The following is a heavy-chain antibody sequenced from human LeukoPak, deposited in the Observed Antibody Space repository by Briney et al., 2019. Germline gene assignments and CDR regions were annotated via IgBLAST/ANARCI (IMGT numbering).Heavy chain of an antibody. D-gene: IGHD5-18*01. CDR2: INHSGST. CDR3: ARGLRYSYGTLIYYYYYGMDV. J-gene: IGHJ6*02. V-gene: IGHV4-34*01. Sequence: SETLSLTCAVYGGSFSGYYWSWIRQPPGKGLEWIGEINHSGSTNYNPSLKSRVTISVDTSKNQFSLKLSSVTAADTAVYYCARGLRYSYGTLIYYYYYGMDVWGQGTTVTVSS. CDR1: GGSFSGYY.